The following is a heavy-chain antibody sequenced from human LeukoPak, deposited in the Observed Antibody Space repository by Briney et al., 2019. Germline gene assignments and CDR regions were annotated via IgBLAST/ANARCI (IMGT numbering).Heavy chain of an antibody. V-gene: IGHV3-30*04. CDR1: GFSFSDHP. Sequence: GGSLRLSCVASGFSFSDHPFHWVRQSPDKGLEWVALIGSDGTKKYYADSVQGRFTVSRENSRNTLFLQMNTLRADDTAVYFCARQMTSTRLFDSWGQGTLVTVSS. CDR2: IGSDGTKK. CDR3: ARQMTSTRLFDS. J-gene: IGHJ4*02. D-gene: IGHD5/OR15-5a*01.